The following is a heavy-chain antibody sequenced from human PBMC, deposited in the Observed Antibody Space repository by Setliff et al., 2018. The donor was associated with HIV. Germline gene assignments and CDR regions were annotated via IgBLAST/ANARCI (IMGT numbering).Heavy chain of an antibody. D-gene: IGHD2-15*01. CDR2: INPKSGGT. J-gene: IGHJ4*02. Sequence: ASVKVSCRASGYTFTGYYMHWVRQAPGQGLEWMGWINPKSGGTNSAQKLQGRVTMTRDTSISTAYMELRRLKSDDTAVYYCACLPRDIVVDYWGQGTLVTVSS. CDR3: ACLPRDIVVDY. V-gene: IGHV1-2*02. CDR1: GYTFTGYY.